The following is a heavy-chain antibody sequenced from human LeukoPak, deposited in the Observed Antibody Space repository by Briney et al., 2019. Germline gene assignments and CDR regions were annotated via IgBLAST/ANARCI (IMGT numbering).Heavy chain of an antibody. CDR2: INPNSGDT. V-gene: IGHV1-2*02. Sequence: ASVKVSCKASGYTFTRYYMHWVRQAPGQGLEWMGWINPNSGDTNYAQKFQGRVTMTRDTSISTAYMELSRLRADDTAVYYCARDSRFGVSHFDYWGQGTLVTVSS. CDR3: ARDSRFGVSHFDY. J-gene: IGHJ4*02. D-gene: IGHD3-10*01. CDR1: GYTFTRYY.